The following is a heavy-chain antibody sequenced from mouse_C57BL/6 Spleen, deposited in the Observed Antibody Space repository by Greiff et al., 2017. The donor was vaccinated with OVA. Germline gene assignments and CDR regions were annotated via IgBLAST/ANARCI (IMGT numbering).Heavy chain of an antibody. CDR2: IYPSDSET. J-gene: IGHJ2*01. D-gene: IGHD2-2*01. CDR1: GYTFTSYW. CDR3: ARRGYYGYDRDYFDY. V-gene: IGHV1-61*01. Sequence: VQLQQPGAELVRPGSSVKLSCKASGYTFTSYWMDWVKQRPGQGLEWIGNIYPSDSETHYNQKFKDKATLTVDKSSSTAYMQLSSLTSEDSAVYYCARRGYYGYDRDYFDYWGQGTTLTVSS.